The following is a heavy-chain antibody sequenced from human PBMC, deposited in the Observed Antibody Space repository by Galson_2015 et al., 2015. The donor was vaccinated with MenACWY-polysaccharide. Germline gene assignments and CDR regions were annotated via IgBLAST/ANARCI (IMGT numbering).Heavy chain of an antibody. CDR1: GDSIGSYY. V-gene: IGHV4-38-2*02. Sequence: ETLSLTCTISGDSIGSYYWTWIRQPPGKGLEWIGSIFHSGSTYRNPSLGSRLIISIDSSKNQLSLMLTSVTAADTAVYYCTSGRLRWYPFDYWGQGTLVTVSS. CDR2: IFHSGST. J-gene: IGHJ4*02. D-gene: IGHD4-23*01. CDR3: TSGRLRWYPFDY.